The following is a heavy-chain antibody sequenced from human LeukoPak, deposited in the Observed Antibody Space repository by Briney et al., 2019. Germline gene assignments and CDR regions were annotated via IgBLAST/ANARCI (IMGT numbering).Heavy chain of an antibody. D-gene: IGHD6-19*01. CDR1: GYTFTSYA. J-gene: IGHJ5*02. V-gene: IGHV7-4-1*02. Sequence: ASVNVSCKASGYTFTSYAMNWVRQAPGQGLEWMGWINTNAGNPTYAQGFTGRFVFSLDTSVSTAYLQISSLKAEDTAVYYCARTLRSGWYFNWFDPWGQGTLVTVPS. CDR3: ARTLRSGWYFNWFDP. CDR2: INTNAGNP.